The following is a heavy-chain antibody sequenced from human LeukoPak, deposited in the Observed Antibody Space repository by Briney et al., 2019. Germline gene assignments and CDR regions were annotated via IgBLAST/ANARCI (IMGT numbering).Heavy chain of an antibody. J-gene: IGHJ6*04. Sequence: PSETLSLTCAVSSDSISSGYYWGWIRQSPGKGLEWIGSVYHTGTTYYKPSLKSRVTISVDPSKNQFSLKLSSVTAADSAVYYCARSWGSYYNYYGMDVWGKGTTVTVSS. D-gene: IGHD3-10*01. CDR3: ARSWGSYYNYYGMDV. V-gene: IGHV4-38-2*01. CDR2: VYHTGTT. CDR1: SDSISSGYY.